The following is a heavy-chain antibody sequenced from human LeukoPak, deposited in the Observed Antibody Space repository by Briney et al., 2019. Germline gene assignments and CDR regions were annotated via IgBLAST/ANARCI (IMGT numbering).Heavy chain of an antibody. J-gene: IGHJ4*02. CDR2: INHSGSN. CDR3: TRYGWGYDDY. Sequence: SETLSLTCSVYGGSFSGYYWSWIRQPPGKGLEWFGEINHSGSNNYNPSLKSRVTISVDTSKNQFSLKLRSVTAADTAVYYCTRYGWGYDDYWGQGTLVTVSS. V-gene: IGHV4-34*01. CDR1: GGSFSGYY. D-gene: IGHD6-19*01.